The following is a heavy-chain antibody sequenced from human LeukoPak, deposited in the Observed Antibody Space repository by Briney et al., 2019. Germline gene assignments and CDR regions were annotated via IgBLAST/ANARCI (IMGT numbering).Heavy chain of an antibody. D-gene: IGHD3-3*01. Sequence: PSETLSLTCTVSGGSISSGGYYWSWIRQHPGKGLEWIGYIYYSGSTYYNPSLKSRVTISVDTSKNQFSLKLSSVTAADTAVYYCARIPYDFWSGYPSWGQGTLVTVSS. CDR3: ARIPYDFWSGYPS. V-gene: IGHV4-31*03. CDR1: GGSISSGGYY. CDR2: IYYSGST. J-gene: IGHJ5*02.